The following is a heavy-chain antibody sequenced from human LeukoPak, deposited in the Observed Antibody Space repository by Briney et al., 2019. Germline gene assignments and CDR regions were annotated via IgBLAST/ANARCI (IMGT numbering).Heavy chain of an antibody. Sequence: PEGSLRLSCAASGFTFDDYAMHWVRQAPGKGLEWVSGISWNSGSIGYADSVKGRFTISRDNAKNSLYLQMNSLRAEDMALYYCAKGRGGYNPRFDALDIWGQGTMVTVSS. CDR3: AKGRGGYNPRFDALDI. J-gene: IGHJ3*02. CDR1: GFTFDDYA. D-gene: IGHD5-24*01. V-gene: IGHV3-9*03. CDR2: ISWNSGSI.